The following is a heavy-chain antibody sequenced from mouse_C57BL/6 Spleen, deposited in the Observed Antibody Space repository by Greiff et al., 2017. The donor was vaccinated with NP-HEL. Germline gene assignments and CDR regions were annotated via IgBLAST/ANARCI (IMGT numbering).Heavy chain of an antibody. CDR3: ARGGDYEGWFAY. D-gene: IGHD2-4*01. Sequence: VQLQQSGAELVRPGASVKLSCKASGYTFTDYYINWVKQRPGQGLEWIARIYPGSGNTYYTEKFKGKATLTAEKSSSTAYMQISSLTSEDSAVYFCARGGDYEGWFAYWGQGTLVTVSA. CDR2: IYPGSGNT. CDR1: GYTFTDYY. J-gene: IGHJ3*01. V-gene: IGHV1-76*01.